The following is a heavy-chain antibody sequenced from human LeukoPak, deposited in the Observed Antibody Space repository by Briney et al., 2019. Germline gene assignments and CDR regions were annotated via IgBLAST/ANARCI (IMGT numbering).Heavy chain of an antibody. Sequence: SGPTLVNPTQTLTLTCTFSGFSLSPRGVGVGWIRQPPGKALEWLALFYWDDNKRYSPSLKSRLTITKDTSKNQVVLTMTNMDPVDTAAYYCARRDLGSALDYWGQGTLVTVSS. CDR2: FYWDDNK. V-gene: IGHV2-5*02. D-gene: IGHD3-10*01. CDR1: GFSLSPRGVG. CDR3: ARRDLGSALDY. J-gene: IGHJ4*02.